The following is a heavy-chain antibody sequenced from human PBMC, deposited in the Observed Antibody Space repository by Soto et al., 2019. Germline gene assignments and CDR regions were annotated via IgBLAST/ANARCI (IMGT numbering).Heavy chain of an antibody. CDR3: AKVPYYDILTGYPNDY. V-gene: IGHV3-11*05. Sequence: PGGSLRLSFAVSGFTFSDYYMTWIRQAPGKGLEWASYISSSTSHTNYADSVKGRFTISRDNAKNSLFLQMNSLRAEDTAVYYSAKVPYYDILTGYPNDYWGQGTLVTVSS. CDR2: ISSSTSHT. CDR1: GFTFSDYY. J-gene: IGHJ4*02. D-gene: IGHD3-9*01.